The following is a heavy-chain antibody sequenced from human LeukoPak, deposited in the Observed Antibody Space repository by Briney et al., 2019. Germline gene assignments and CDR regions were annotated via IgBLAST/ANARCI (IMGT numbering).Heavy chain of an antibody. CDR2: NSGSGGST. Sequence: PGGSLRLSCAASGFTFSSYSMNWVRQAPGKGLEWVSANSGSGGSTYYADSVKGRFTISRDNSKNTLYLQMNSLRAEDTAVYYCAKDLRNSGSPFAYWGQGILVTVSS. V-gene: IGHV3-23*01. D-gene: IGHD1-26*01. J-gene: IGHJ4*02. CDR1: GFTFSSYS. CDR3: AKDLRNSGSPFAY.